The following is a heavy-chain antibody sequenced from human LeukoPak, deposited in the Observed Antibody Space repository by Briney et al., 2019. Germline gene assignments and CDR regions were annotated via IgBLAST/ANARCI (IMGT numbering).Heavy chain of an antibody. J-gene: IGHJ4*02. CDR2: IRYDGSNK. D-gene: IGHD2-2*01. CDR3: AKDRIVVVPAATAYFDY. CDR1: GFTFSSYG. Sequence: GGSLRLSCAASGFTFSSYGMHWVRQAPGKGLEWVAFIRYDGSNKYYADSVKGRFTISRDNSKNTLYLQMNSLRAEDTAVYYCAKDRIVVVPAATAYFDYWGQGTLVTVSS. V-gene: IGHV3-30*02.